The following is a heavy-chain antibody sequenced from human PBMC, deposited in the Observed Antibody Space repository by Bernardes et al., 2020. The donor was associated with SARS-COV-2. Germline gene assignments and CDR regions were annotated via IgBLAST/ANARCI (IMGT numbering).Heavy chain of an antibody. CDR3: AKRSAIWELLGQGYYFDY. V-gene: IGHV3-30*18. Sequence: GWSLRLSCVASGFSFSNFGMHWVRQIPGKGLEWVAIISYEGSNKYYADSVKGRFSISRDNSRNTLYLQMNSLRTEDTAVYYCAKRSAIWELLGQGYYFDYWGQGALVTVSS. CDR2: ISYEGSNK. D-gene: IGHD1-26*01. J-gene: IGHJ4*02. CDR1: GFSFSNFG.